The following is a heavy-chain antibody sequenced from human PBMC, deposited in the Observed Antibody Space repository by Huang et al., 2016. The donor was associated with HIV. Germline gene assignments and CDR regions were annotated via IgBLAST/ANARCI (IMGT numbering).Heavy chain of an antibody. Sequence: QVQLVQSGTEVKTPGPSVKVSCKAFGGTFSRYGISWVRQAPGQGLAWTGGIIPSFGAANYAQKFQGRVTITADESTNTAYMELTSLRFDDTAVYYCARTSNWKAEYFRFWGQGTLVTVAS. D-gene: IGHD1-20*01. V-gene: IGHV1-69*13. CDR2: IIPSFGAA. CDR3: ARTSNWKAEYFRF. J-gene: IGHJ1*01. CDR1: GGTFSRYG.